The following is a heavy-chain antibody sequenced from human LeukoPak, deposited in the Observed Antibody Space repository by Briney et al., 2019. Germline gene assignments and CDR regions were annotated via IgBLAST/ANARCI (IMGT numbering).Heavy chain of an antibody. J-gene: IGHJ4*02. CDR1: GYTLSNYY. CDR3: SSEDKYCSGANCGKY. D-gene: IGHD2-15*01. V-gene: IGHV1-2*02. Sequence: ASVKVSCKPSGYTLSNYYVHGGRQAPGQRLEWMGYIVPDSGGADYDQRFQGRVTMTRDKSISSVYMQPSRLISDDAAVYYCSSEDKYCSGANCGKYWGQGTLVTVSS. CDR2: IVPDSGGA.